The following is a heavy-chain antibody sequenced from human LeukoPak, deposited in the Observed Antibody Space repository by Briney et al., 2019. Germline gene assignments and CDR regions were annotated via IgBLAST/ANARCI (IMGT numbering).Heavy chain of an antibody. D-gene: IGHD3-3*01. V-gene: IGHV3-21*01. Sequence: GGSLRLSCAASGFTFSSYAMSWVRQAPGKGLEWVSSISSSSSYIYYADSVKGRFTISRDNAKNSLYLQMNSLRAEDTAVYYCARVGGYDFWSGYPYYFDYWGQGTLVTVSS. CDR2: ISSSSSYI. CDR3: ARVGGYDFWSGYPYYFDY. J-gene: IGHJ4*02. CDR1: GFTFSSYA.